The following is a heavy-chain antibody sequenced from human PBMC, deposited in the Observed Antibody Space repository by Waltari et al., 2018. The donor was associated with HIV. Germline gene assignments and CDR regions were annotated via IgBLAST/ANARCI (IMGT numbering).Heavy chain of an antibody. J-gene: IGHJ6*02. Sequence: EVQLVESGGGSVQPGRSLRLSCTASGITFDDYAMHWVRQPPGKGREWVSGISWNSVEIAYADSVKGRFTISRDNTKNSLFLQMNSVRVEDTALYYCVKDGASTIFGVLNGMDVWGQGTTVTVSS. D-gene: IGHD3-3*01. V-gene: IGHV3-9*01. CDR2: ISWNSVEI. CDR3: VKDGASTIFGVLNGMDV. CDR1: GITFDDYA.